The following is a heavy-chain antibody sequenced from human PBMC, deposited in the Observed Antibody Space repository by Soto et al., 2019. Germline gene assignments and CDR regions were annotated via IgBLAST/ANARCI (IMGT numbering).Heavy chain of an antibody. D-gene: IGHD3-10*01. CDR2: ISGRGDST. V-gene: IGHV3-23*01. CDR1: GFTFNSYA. CDR3: AKDRGYYYGSGNYINYFDY. Sequence: EVQLLESGGGLVQPGGSLRLSCAGSGFTFNSYAMSWVRQAPGKGLECVSGISGRGDSTYYADSVKGRFTISRDNSKNTLYLQMNSLRAEDTAVYYCAKDRGYYYGSGNYINYFDYWGQGAPVTVSS. J-gene: IGHJ4*02.